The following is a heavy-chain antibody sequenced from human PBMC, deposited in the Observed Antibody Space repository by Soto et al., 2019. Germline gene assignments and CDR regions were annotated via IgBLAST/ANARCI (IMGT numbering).Heavy chain of an antibody. CDR3: AKDPGKKEGVLPAALQPTTYYMDV. CDR1: GFPLRTYA. D-gene: IGHD2-2*01. Sequence: GGSLRLSCAASGFPLRTYAMSWVRQAPGKGLEWVSAIRGGGGGTYYADSVKGRFTISRDNSKNTVYLQMNSLRAEDTAVYYCAKDPGKKEGVLPAALQPTTYYMDVWGKGTTVTVSS. J-gene: IGHJ6*03. V-gene: IGHV3-23*01. CDR2: IRGGGGGT.